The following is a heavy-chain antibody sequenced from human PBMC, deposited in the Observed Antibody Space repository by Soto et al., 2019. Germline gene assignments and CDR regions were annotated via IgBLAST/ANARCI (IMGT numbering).Heavy chain of an antibody. D-gene: IGHD1-20*01. Sequence: QVLLVQSGAEVKKPGASVKVSCKASGYKFTDYYIHWVRQAPGQGPEWMGWVNPKRGDAVYAQKLQGWVTMTRDTATTTAYLEVNSLKSDDTAIYYCARDPGIPGRYWYFDLWGRGTLVTVSS. J-gene: IGHJ2*01. CDR1: GYKFTDYY. V-gene: IGHV1-2*04. CDR3: ARDPGIPGRYWYFDL. CDR2: VNPKRGDA.